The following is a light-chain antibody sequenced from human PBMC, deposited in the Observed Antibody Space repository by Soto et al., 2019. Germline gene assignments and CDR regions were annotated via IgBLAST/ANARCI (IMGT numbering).Light chain of an antibody. CDR1: QGISNY. V-gene: IGKV1-27*01. Sequence: DIQMTQSPSSLSASIGDRVTITCRASQGISNYLAWYQQKPGKIPKLLIYATSTLQSGVPSRFSGSGSGADFTLTISSLQPEDVATYYCQNYDSAPPTFGQGTKLQIK. J-gene: IGKJ2*01. CDR3: QNYDSAPPT. CDR2: ATS.